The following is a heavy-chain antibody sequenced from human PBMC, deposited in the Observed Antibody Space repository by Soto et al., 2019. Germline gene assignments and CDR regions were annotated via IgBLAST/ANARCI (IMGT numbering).Heavy chain of an antibody. CDR3: ARGYRSLDY. CDR2: IYYSGST. V-gene: IGHV4-59*01. CDR1: GGSISNYY. J-gene: IGHJ4*02. Sequence: SETLSLTCTVSGGSISNYYWSWIRQPPGKGLEWIGYIYYSGSTNYNPSLKSRVTISVDTSKNQFSLKLSSVTAADTAVYYCARGYRSLDYWGQGTLVTVSS. D-gene: IGHD4-4*01.